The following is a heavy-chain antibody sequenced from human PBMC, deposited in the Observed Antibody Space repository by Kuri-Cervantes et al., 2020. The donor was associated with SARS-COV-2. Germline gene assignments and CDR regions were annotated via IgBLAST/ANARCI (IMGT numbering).Heavy chain of an antibody. CDR2: ISSSGSTI. CDR1: GFTFSSYE. Sequence: GGSLRLSCAASGFTFSSYEMNWVRQAPGKGLEWVSYISSSGSTIHYADSVKGRFTISRDNAKNSLYLQMNSLRAEDTAVYYCAVIGTLYNFDAFDIWGQGTMVTVSS. CDR3: AVIGTLYNFDAFDI. D-gene: IGHD1-1*01. J-gene: IGHJ3*02. V-gene: IGHV3-48*03.